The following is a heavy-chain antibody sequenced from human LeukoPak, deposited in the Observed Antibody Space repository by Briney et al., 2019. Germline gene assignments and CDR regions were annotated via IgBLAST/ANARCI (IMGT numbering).Heavy chain of an antibody. CDR2: FDPEDGET. V-gene: IGHV1-24*01. Sequence: ASVKVSCKVSGYTLTELSMHWVRQAPGKGREGMGGFDPEDGETIYAQKFQGRVTMTEDTSTDTAYMELSSLRSEDTAVYYCATDQNWNAGHYMDVWGKGTTVTVSS. D-gene: IGHD1-1*01. J-gene: IGHJ6*03. CDR1: GYTLTELS. CDR3: ATDQNWNAGHYMDV.